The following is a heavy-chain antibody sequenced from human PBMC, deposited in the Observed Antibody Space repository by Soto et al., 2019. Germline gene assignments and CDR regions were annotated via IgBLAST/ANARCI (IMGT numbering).Heavy chain of an antibody. V-gene: IGHV3-11*06. J-gene: IGHJ4*02. Sequence: SLRLSCAVSGFSFSDYYVNWIRQAPGKGLEWLSYISSTATYTNYADSVRGRFTISRDSAKNSLYLDMNGLRAEDTAVYYCARARLVVEGRFDYWGQGTLVTVSS. CDR3: ARARLVVEGRFDY. D-gene: IGHD3-22*01. CDR1: GFSFSDYY. CDR2: ISSTATYT.